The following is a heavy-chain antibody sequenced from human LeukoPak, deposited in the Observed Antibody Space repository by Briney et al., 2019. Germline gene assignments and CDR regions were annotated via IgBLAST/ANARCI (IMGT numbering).Heavy chain of an antibody. D-gene: IGHD6-19*01. CDR1: GGSISSGSYY. J-gene: IGHJ6*03. Sequence: PSETLSLTCSVSGGSISSGSYYWNWLRPPPGRGLEWIGSIHYSGNTYYNLSLKSRVTISVDTSKNQLSLKVRSVTAADTAVYFCARSIVVAGLRYYYYMDVWGKGNTVTIS. V-gene: IGHV4-39*01. CDR2: IHYSGNT. CDR3: ARSIVVAGLRYYYYMDV.